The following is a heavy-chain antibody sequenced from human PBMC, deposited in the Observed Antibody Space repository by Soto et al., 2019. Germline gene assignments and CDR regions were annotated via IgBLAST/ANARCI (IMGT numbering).Heavy chain of an antibody. Sequence: GASVKVSCKASGYTFTNYGVSWVRQAPGQGLEWMGVIILPFGTPNYAQKFQGTVTITADESMTTVYMEVSGLRSEDTAVYYCARGPDYEGYFDYWGRGTLVTVSS. V-gene: IGHV1-69*13. CDR1: GYTFTNYG. J-gene: IGHJ4*02. CDR2: IILPFGTP. CDR3: ARGPDYEGYFDY. D-gene: IGHD3-22*01.